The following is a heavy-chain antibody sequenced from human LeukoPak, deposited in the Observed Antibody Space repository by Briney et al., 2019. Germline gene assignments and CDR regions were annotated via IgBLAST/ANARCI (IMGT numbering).Heavy chain of an antibody. CDR2: IYYSGST. CDR1: GGSISSYY. J-gene: IGHJ3*02. Sequence: SETLSLTCTVSGGSISSYYWSWIRQPPGKGLEWIGYIYYSGSTNYNPSLRSRVTISVDTSKNQFSLKLSSVTAADTAVYYCAGDAPSGGAFDIWGQGTMVTVSS. CDR3: AGDAPSGGAFDI. V-gene: IGHV4-59*01. D-gene: IGHD3-10*01.